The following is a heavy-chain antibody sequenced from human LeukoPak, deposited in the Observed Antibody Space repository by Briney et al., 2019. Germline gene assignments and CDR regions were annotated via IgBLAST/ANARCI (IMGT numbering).Heavy chain of an antibody. Sequence: TGGSLRLSCAASGFTFSSYEMNWVRQAPGKGLEWVSYISSSGSTIYYADSVKGRFTISRDNAKNSLYLQMNSLRAEDTAVYYCAVTTGLIDDYWGQGTVVTVSS. CDR3: AVTTGLIDDY. J-gene: IGHJ4*02. V-gene: IGHV3-48*03. CDR2: ISSSGSTI. CDR1: GFTFSSYE. D-gene: IGHD4-17*01.